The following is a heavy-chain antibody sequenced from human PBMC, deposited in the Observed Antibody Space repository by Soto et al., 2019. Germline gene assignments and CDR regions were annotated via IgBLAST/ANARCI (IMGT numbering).Heavy chain of an antibody. CDR1: GFTFSSHS. Sequence: GESLKISCAGSGFTFSSHSLNWVRQAPGRGLEWLSYISGNSATIYYADSVKGRFTISRDNAKNSLYLQMDSLKDEDSAVYYCARYAYGDYAIDNWGPGTLVTVSS. V-gene: IGHV3-48*02. D-gene: IGHD4-17*01. CDR2: ISGNSATI. J-gene: IGHJ4*02. CDR3: ARYAYGDYAIDN.